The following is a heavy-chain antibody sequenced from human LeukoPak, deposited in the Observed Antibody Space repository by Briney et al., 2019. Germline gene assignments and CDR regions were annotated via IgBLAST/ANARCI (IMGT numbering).Heavy chain of an antibody. CDR2: IYSGSST. Sequence: GGSLRLSCAASGFTVGTNYMSWVRQAPGKGLEWVSLIYSGSSTYYANSVKGRFTISRDNSKNTVYLQMNSLSAEDTAVYYCARVPYGNYHYYYMDVWGKGTTVTVSS. D-gene: IGHD3-10*01. J-gene: IGHJ6*03. V-gene: IGHV3-53*01. CDR3: ARVPYGNYHYYYMDV. CDR1: GFTVGTNY.